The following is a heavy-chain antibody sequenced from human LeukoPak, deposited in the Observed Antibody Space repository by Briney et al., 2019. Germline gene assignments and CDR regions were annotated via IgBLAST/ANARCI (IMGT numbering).Heavy chain of an antibody. V-gene: IGHV3-21*01. CDR3: ARQGGDYYGSGSYFDDY. D-gene: IGHD3-10*01. Sequence: GGSLRLSCAASGFTFSSYSMNWVRQAPGKGLEWVSSISSSSSYIYYADSVKGRFTISRDNAKNSLYLQMNSLRAEDTAVYYCARQGGDYYGSGSYFDDYWGQGTLVTVS. CDR2: ISSSSSYI. J-gene: IGHJ4*02. CDR1: GFTFSSYS.